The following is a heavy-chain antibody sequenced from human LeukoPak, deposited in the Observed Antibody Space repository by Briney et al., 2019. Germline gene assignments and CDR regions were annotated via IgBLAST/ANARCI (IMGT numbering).Heavy chain of an antibody. V-gene: IGHV3-30*09. Sequence: GESLTLSCVASGLTLSREGLHWVRQAPGKGLEWVAVISSHENNEYYADSVKGRFAISRDNAKNSLYLQMNSLRDEDTALYYCARDPSAFDIWGQGTMVTVSS. CDR3: ARDPSAFDI. CDR1: GLTLSREG. CDR2: ISSHENNE. J-gene: IGHJ3*02.